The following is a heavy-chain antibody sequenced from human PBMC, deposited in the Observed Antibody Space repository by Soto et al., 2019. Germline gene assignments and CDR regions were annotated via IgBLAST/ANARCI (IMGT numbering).Heavy chain of an antibody. CDR2: IIPILGIA. CDR1: GGTFSSYT. D-gene: IGHD2-2*01. J-gene: IGHJ4*02. CDR3: ARVAVTGLPAGRALDY. V-gene: IGHV1-69*02. Sequence: GASVKVSCKASGGTFSSYTISWVRQAPGQGLEWMGRIIPILGIANYAQKFQGRVTITADKSTSTAYMELSSLRSEDTAVYYCARVAVTGLPAGRALDYWGQGTLVTVSS.